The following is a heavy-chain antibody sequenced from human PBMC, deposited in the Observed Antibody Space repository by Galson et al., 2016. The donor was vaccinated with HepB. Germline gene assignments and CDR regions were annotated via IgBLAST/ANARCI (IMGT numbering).Heavy chain of an antibody. CDR2: IDNSGIT. J-gene: IGHJ4*02. V-gene: IGHV4-59*08. D-gene: IGHD4-17*01. CDR3: PRLYGDEDH. Sequence: SETLSLTCTVSGGSISSHYSSWIRQPPGKELEWIAYIDNSGITNYNPSLKSRATMSVDTSKNQISRKLSSVTAADTAVYYCPRLYGDEDHWGQGTLVTVPS. CDR1: GGSISSHY.